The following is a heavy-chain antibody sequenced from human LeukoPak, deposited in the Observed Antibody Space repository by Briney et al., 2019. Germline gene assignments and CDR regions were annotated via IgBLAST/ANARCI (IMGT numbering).Heavy chain of an antibody. V-gene: IGHV4-39*07. CDR2: IYYSGST. D-gene: IGHD3-9*01. CDR1: GGSISSSSYY. J-gene: IGHJ3*02. Sequence: PSETLSLTCTVSGGSISSSSYYWGWIRQPPGKGLEWIGSIYYSGSTYYNPSLKSRVTILVDTSKNQFSLKLSSVTAADTAVYYCARASGGFDILTGFRLLDAFDIWGQGTMVTVSS. CDR3: ARASGGFDILTGFRLLDAFDI.